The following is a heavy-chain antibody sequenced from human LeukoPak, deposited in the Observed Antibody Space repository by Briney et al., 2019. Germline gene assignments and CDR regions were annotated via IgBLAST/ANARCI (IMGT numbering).Heavy chain of an antibody. V-gene: IGHV3-7*01. Sequence: GGSLRLSCAASGFSFSNYWMSWVRQAPGKGLEWVANIKEDGSEKYYVDSVKGRFTISRDNARNSLYLQMNSLRAEDTAVYYCASGRQLGYWGQGTLVTISS. J-gene: IGHJ4*02. CDR2: IKEDGSEK. CDR3: ASGRQLGY. CDR1: GFSFSNYW. D-gene: IGHD6-13*01.